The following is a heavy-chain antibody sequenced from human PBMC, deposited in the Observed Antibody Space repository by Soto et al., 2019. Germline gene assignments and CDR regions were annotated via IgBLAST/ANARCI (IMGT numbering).Heavy chain of an antibody. CDR1: GGTFSSYA. Sequence: SVKVSCKASGGTFSSYAISWVRQAPGQGLEWMGGIIPIFGTANYAQKFQGRVTITADESTSTAYMELSSLSSEDTAVYYCARSSGGVFGIIIEGSNWLAPWGQGSLVTVSS. CDR2: IIPIFGTA. V-gene: IGHV1-69*13. CDR3: ARSSGGVFGIIIEGSNWLAP. D-gene: IGHD3-16*02. J-gene: IGHJ5*02.